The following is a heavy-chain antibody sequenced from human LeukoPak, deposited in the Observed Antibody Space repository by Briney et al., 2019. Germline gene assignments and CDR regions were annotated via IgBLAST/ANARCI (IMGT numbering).Heavy chain of an antibody. CDR1: GFTFSSYV. CDR2: MTMTGGST. J-gene: IGHJ4*02. D-gene: IGHD1-26*01. Sequence: GGSLRLSCAASGFTFSSYVMSWVRQAPGKGLEWVSAMTMTGGSTYYADSVKGRFTISRDNSKNTLYLQMNSLRAEDTGVYYCAKLVGVAGVTDYWGQGTLVTVSS. V-gene: IGHV3-23*01. CDR3: AKLVGVAGVTDY.